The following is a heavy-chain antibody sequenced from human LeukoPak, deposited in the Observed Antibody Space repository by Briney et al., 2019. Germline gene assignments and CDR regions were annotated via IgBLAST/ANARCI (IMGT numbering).Heavy chain of an antibody. J-gene: IGHJ5*02. V-gene: IGHV4-31*03. CDR1: GGSISSGGYY. Sequence: SETLSLTCTVSGGSISSGGYYWSWIRQHPGKGLEWIGYIYYSGSTYYNPSLKSRVTISVDTSKNQFSLKLSSVTAADTAVYYCAREKSSSNWFDPWGXGTLVTVSS. CDR3: AREKSSSNWFDP. D-gene: IGHD6-13*01. CDR2: IYYSGST.